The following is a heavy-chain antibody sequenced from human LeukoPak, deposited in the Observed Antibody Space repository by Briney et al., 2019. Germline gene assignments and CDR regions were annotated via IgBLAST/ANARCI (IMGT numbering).Heavy chain of an antibody. CDR2: IHHSVST. CDR1: GGSFSGSFSDYY. V-gene: IGHV4-34*01. Sequence: SETLSLTCAVYGGSFSGSFSDYYWTCIRQTPVKGLEWIGEIHHSVSTNYNPSLKIRVTISVDTSKHQFYLKLNSFTAAATAVYSCATFRWGVGFEYWGQGTLATVSS. D-gene: IGHD3-16*01. CDR3: ATFRWGVGFEY. J-gene: IGHJ4*02.